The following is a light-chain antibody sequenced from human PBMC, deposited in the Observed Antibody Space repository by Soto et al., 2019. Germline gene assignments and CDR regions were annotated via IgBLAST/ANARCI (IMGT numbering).Light chain of an antibody. CDR2: EGT. Sequence: QSALTQPASVSGSPGQSITVSCTGTSSDVGAYNLVSWYQQHPGKAPRLIIYEGTKRPSGISHRFSGSKSDNTASLTISGLRAGDEAHYHCCSYAGSRTFVFGGGTKHTVL. J-gene: IGLJ3*02. CDR1: SSDVGAYNL. V-gene: IGLV2-23*01. CDR3: CSYAGSRTFV.